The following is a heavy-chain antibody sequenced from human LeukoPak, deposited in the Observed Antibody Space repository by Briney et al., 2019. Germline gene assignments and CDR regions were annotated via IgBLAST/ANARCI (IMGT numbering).Heavy chain of an antibody. CDR1: VYTFTDYN. Sequence: GAAVRVSRKASVYTFTDYNMHWVRQAPGQGGGRMGWIKPKSGGTNFTQKFQGRVTITRDTTISTAYMEIRRVTYDDTDVYICERESRYTWNDDWGQGTLVTVSS. D-gene: IGHD1-20*01. CDR3: ERESRYTWNDD. J-gene: IGHJ4*02. CDR2: IKPKSGGT. V-gene: IGHV1-2*02.